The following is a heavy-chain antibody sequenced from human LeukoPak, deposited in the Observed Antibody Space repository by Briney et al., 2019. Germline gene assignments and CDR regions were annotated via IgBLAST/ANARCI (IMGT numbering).Heavy chain of an antibody. CDR2: ISSNGGST. Sequence: EGSLRLSCSASGFTFSSYAMHWVRQAPGKGLEYVSAISSNGGSTYYADSVKGRFTISRDNSKNTLYLQMSSLRAEDTAVYYCVKGWEGAAAGLAFDYWGQGTLVTVSS. CDR1: GFTFSSYA. V-gene: IGHV3-64D*06. CDR3: VKGWEGAAAGLAFDY. D-gene: IGHD6-13*01. J-gene: IGHJ4*02.